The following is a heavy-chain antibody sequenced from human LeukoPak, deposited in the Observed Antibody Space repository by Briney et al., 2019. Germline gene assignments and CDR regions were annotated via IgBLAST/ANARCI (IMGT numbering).Heavy chain of an antibody. CDR2: IYYSGST. CDR1: GGSISSYY. CDR3: ARHYDSSGYYFSWPAYYFDY. V-gene: IGHV4-59*08. Sequence: SETLSLTCTVSGGSISSYYWSWIRQPPGKGLEWIGYIYYSGSTNYNPSLKSRVTISVDTSKNQFSLKLSSVTAADTAVYYCARHYDSSGYYFSWPAYYFDYWGQGTLVTVSS. D-gene: IGHD3-22*01. J-gene: IGHJ4*02.